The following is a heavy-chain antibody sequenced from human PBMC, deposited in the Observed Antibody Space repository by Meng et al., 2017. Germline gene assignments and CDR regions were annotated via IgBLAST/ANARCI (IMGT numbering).Heavy chain of an antibody. CDR2: ISGSGGST. J-gene: IGHJ4*02. CDR1: GFTFSSYA. V-gene: IGHV3-23*01. Sequence: GGSLRLSCAASGFTFSSYAMSWVRQAPGKGLEWVSAISGSGGSTYYADSVKGRFTISRDNSKNTLYRQMNSLRAENTAVYYCAKLPLVAVAGMLLDYWGQGTLVTVSS. CDR3: AKLPLVAVAGMLLDY. D-gene: IGHD6-19*01.